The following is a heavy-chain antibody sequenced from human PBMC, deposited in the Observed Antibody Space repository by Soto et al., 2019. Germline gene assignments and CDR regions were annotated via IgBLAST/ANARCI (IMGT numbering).Heavy chain of an antibody. Sequence: QVNLQESGPGLVKPSETLSVTCTVSGGSISGHSWIWIRQPAGRGLEWIGHIYPSGSTSYNPSLRSRVTMSLDTSNNQIFLNLTSVTAADTAVFYCVRGRSYSVYDFWGPGTPVTVSS. CDR3: VRGRSYSVYDF. CDR1: GGSISGHS. J-gene: IGHJ4*02. V-gene: IGHV4-4*07. CDR2: IYPSGST. D-gene: IGHD5-12*01.